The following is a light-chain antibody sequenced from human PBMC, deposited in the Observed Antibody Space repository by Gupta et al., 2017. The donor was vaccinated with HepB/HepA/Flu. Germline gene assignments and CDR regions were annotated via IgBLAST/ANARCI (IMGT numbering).Light chain of an antibody. CDR2: AAS. J-gene: IGKJ2*01. CDR1: QSISSY. Sequence: DIQMTQSPSSLSASVGDRVTITCRASQSISSYLNWYQQKPGKAPKLLIYAASSLQSGVPSRFSGSGSGTDFTLTISRRQPEDFATYYCQQRYSTPQTFGQGTKLEIK. CDR3: QQRYSTPQT. V-gene: IGKV1-39*01.